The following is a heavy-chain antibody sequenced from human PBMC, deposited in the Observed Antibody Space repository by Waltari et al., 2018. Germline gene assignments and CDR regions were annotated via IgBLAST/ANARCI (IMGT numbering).Heavy chain of an antibody. CDR3: ARTRGYSYGIYYYYYYGMDV. CDR1: GGSISSYS. CDR2: IYHSGST. D-gene: IGHD5-18*01. Sequence: QVQLQESGPGLVKPSETLSLTCTVSGGSISSYSWSWIRQPAGKGLEWIGEIYHSGSTNYNPSLKSRVTISVDKSKNQFSLKMNSVTAADTAVYYCARTRGYSYGIYYYYYYGMDVWGHGTTVTVSS. J-gene: IGHJ6*02. V-gene: IGHV4-59*12.